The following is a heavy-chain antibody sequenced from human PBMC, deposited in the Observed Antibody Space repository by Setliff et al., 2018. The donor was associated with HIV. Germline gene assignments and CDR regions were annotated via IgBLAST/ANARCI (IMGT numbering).Heavy chain of an antibody. V-gene: IGHV4-61*01. CDR3: ARTRGGCMTSSCPTSYYYYYMDV. CDR1: GGSISSGSYY. CDR2: IYNSGGT. D-gene: IGHD2-2*01. Sequence: PSETLSLTCTVSGGSISSGSYYWSWIRQSPGKGLEWIGYIYNSGGTNYNPSLKSRVTISVDTSKNQFSLKPSSVTAADTAVYYCARTRGGCMTSSCPTSYYYYYMDVWGRGTTVTVSS. J-gene: IGHJ6*03.